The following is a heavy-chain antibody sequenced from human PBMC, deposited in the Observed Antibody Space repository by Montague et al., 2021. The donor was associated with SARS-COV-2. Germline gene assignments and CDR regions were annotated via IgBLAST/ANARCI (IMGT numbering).Heavy chain of an antibody. CDR1: GDSVSTNSGT. D-gene: IGHD2-15*01. CDR2: TYYRSEWYS. J-gene: IGHJ4*02. V-gene: IGHV6-1*01. CDR3: ARAERGSCGDGNCYQYFFNY. Sequence: CAISGDSVSTNSGTWNWVRLSPSRGLEWLGRTYYRSEWYSDYSVSVKSRISINPDTSKSQFSLQLSSVTPEDTAVYYCARAERGSCGDGNCYQYFFNYWGQGTLVTVSS.